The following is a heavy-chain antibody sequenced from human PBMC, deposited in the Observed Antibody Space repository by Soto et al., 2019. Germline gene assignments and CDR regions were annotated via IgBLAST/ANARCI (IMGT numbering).Heavy chain of an antibody. Sequence: SETLSLTCTVSGGSISSNIYYWSWIRQHPGKGLEWIGYIYYSGSTYYNPSLKSRVTISVDTSKNQFSLKLSSMTAADTAVYYCARDSSSWSGFDYWGQGTLVTVSS. V-gene: IGHV4-31*03. CDR2: IYYSGST. CDR3: ARDSSSWSGFDY. CDR1: GGSISSNIYY. J-gene: IGHJ4*02. D-gene: IGHD6-13*01.